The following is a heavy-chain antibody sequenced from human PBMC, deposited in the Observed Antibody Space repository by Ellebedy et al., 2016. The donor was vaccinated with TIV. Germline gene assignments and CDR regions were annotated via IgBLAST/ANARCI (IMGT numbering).Heavy chain of an antibody. J-gene: IGHJ2*01. CDR2: SGYAGDT. CDR3: ARGGPGGDNWFFGL. D-gene: IGHD3-10*01. V-gene: IGHV3-13*01. CDR1: GFSLTGSD. Sequence: GESLKISCAASGFSLTGSDLHWVRRPAGKGLEWVSASGYAGDTYYTDSVRGRFTISRESAKNSFYLQMNSLTAGDTAVYYCARGGPGGDNWFFGLWGRGTRVTVSS.